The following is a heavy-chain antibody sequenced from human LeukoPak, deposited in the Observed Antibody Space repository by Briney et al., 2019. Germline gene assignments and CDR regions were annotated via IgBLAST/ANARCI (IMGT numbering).Heavy chain of an antibody. CDR3: ASNYYYDSSGYYPPYYYYGMDV. J-gene: IGHJ6*02. CDR2: ISAYNGNT. Sequence: ASVKVSCKASGYTFTSYGISWVRQAPGQGLEWMGWISAYNGNTNYAQKLQGRVTMTTDTSTSTAYMELRSLRSDDTAVYYCASNYYYDSSGYYPPYYYYGMDVWGQGTTVTVSS. D-gene: IGHD3-22*01. V-gene: IGHV1-18*01. CDR1: GYTFTSYG.